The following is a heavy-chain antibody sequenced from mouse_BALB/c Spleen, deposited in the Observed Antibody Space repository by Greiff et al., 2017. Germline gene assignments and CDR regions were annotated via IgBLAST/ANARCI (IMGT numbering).Heavy chain of an antibody. V-gene: IGHV1S29*02. D-gene: IGHD1-1*01. Sequence: VQLKESGPELVKPGASVKVSCKASGYSFTDYNMYWVKQSHGKSLEWIGYIYPYNGGTGYNQKFKSKATLTVDNSSSTAYMELRSLTSEDSAVYYCARGYYYGFDYWGQGTTLTVSS. J-gene: IGHJ2*01. CDR2: IYPYNGGT. CDR3: ARGYYYGFDY. CDR1: GYSFTDYN.